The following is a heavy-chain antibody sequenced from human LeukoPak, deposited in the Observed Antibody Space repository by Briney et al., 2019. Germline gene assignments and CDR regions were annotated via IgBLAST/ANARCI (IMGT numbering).Heavy chain of an antibody. V-gene: IGHV4-4*07. CDR1: GGSISSYY. D-gene: IGHD5-24*01. Sequence: PSETLSLTCTVSGGSISSYYWSWIRQPAGKGLEWIGRIHTSGSTNYNPSLKSRVTMSGDTSKNQFSLKLSSVTAADTAVYHCARDQYVYNLDYYYYMDVWGKGTTVTISS. CDR2: IHTSGST. J-gene: IGHJ6*03. CDR3: ARDQYVYNLDYYYYMDV.